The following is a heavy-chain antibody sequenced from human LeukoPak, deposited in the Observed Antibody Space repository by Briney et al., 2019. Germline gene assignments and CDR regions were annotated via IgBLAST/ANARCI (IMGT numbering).Heavy chain of an antibody. V-gene: IGHV3-33*01. CDR3: ATAPSGSGTFLDY. J-gene: IGHJ4*02. CDR1: GFTFSSYG. Sequence: GGSLRLSCAASGFTFSSYGMHWVRQAPGKGLEWVAVIWYGGSDKYYADSVKGRFTISRDNSKDTLYLQMNSLRAEDTAVYYCATAPSGSGTFLDYWGQGTLVTVSS. CDR2: IWYGGSDK. D-gene: IGHD3-10*01.